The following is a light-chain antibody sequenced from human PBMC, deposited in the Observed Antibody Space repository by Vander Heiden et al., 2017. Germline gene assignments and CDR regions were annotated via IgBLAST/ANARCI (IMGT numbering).Light chain of an antibody. Sequence: IHTTPSPSSLSASVGDRVTITCRASQSISSYLNWYQQKPGKAPKLLIYAASSLQSGVPSRFSGSGSGTDFTLTISSLQPEDFATYYCQQSYSTPLTFGHGTKVDIK. CDR2: AAS. CDR3: QQSYSTPLT. CDR1: QSISSY. J-gene: IGKJ3*01. V-gene: IGKV1-39*01.